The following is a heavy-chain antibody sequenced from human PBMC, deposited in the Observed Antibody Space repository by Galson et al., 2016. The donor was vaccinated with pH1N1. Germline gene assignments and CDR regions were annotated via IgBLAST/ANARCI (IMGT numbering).Heavy chain of an antibody. Sequence: SVKVSCKASGGTFSSFPISWVRQAPGQGLEWMGQIIPIFGTTNYAQKFQGRVTITTDESTSTVHRELSSLRSGDSGIYYCAREGGEVNWESFHYGLDVWGQGTTVTVSS. CDR1: GGTFSSFP. D-gene: IGHD1-1*01. CDR2: IIPIFGTT. J-gene: IGHJ6*02. V-gene: IGHV1-69*05. CDR3: AREGGEVNWESFHYGLDV.